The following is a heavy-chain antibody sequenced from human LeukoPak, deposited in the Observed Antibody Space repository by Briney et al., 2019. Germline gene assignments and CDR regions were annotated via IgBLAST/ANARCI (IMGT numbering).Heavy chain of an antibody. J-gene: IGHJ4*02. V-gene: IGHV3-53*01. CDR2: IYSGGST. CDR3: AREGGSYNFDY. CDR1: GFTVSSNY. D-gene: IGHD1-26*01. Sequence: QSGGSLRLSCAASGFTVSSNYMSWVRQAPGKGLEWVSVIYSGGSTYYADSVKGRFTISRDNSKNTLYLQMNSPRAEDTAVYYCAREGGSYNFDYWGQGTLVTVSS.